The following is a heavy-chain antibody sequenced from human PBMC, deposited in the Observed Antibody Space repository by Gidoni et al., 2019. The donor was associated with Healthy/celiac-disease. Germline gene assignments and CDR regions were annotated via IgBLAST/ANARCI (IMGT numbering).Heavy chain of an antibody. CDR1: GITVSSNY. V-gene: IGHV3-66*01. J-gene: IGHJ4*02. Sequence: EVQLGEAGGGLVQPGGSLRLYGAASGITVSSNYMSWVRQAPGKGLEWVSVIYRGGSTYYAVSVQCRFTISRANSKNTLYLQMTSLRAEDTAVYYCASGRATAQRAPFDSWGQGTLVTVSS. CDR2: IYRGGST. D-gene: IGHD5-12*01. CDR3: ASGRATAQRAPFDS.